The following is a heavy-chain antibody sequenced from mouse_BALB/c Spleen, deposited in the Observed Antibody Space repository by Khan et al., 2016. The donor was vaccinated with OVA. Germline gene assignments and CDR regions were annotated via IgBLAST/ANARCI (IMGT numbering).Heavy chain of an antibody. D-gene: IGHD2-3*01. CDR1: GYTFTDYY. J-gene: IGHJ3*01. Sequence: VQLQQSGPELVKPGASVKISCKASGYTFTDYYINWVKQKPGQGLEWIGWIYPGSGNTKYNAKFKGKATLTVDTSSSTAYMQLSSLTSEDTAVYFCARRGIYDGYYVGFAYWGQGTLVTVSA. CDR3: ARRGIYDGYYVGFAY. V-gene: IGHV1-84*02. CDR2: IYPGSGNT.